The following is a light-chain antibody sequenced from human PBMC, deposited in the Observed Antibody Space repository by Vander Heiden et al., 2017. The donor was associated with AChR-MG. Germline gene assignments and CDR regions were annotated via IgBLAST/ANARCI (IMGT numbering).Light chain of an antibody. CDR2: NNF. Sequence: QSVLTQPPSVSGAPGQTVTISCTGSSSNLGAGYDVHWFQQLPKTAPKLVIDNNFDRPSGVPDRFSGSKSGTSASLTITGLQAEDEADYYCQAYDSSLNVVFGGGTKVTVL. CDR3: QAYDSSLNVV. CDR1: SSNLGAGYD. J-gene: IGLJ2*01. V-gene: IGLV1-40*01.